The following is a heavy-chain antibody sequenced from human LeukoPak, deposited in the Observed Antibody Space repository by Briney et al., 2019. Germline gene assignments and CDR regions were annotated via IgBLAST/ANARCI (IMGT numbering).Heavy chain of an antibody. V-gene: IGHV3-21*04. D-gene: IGHD6-6*01. J-gene: IGHJ4*02. Sequence: PGGSLRLSCEASGFTFTTYSMTWVRQAPGKGLEWVSIISSGSSAIFSADALKGRFTISRDNSKNSLYLQMNSLTTEDTALYYCARERGSSGYFDSWGQGTLVTVSS. CDR2: ISSGSSAI. CDR1: GFTFTTYS. CDR3: ARERGSSGYFDS.